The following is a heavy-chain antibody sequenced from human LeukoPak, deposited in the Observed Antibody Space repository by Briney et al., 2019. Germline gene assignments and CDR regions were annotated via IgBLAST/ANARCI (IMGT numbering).Heavy chain of an antibody. J-gene: IGHJ3*02. CDR2: ISAYNGNT. V-gene: IGHV1-18*01. CDR3: ARSPWIVSTSDAFDI. CDR1: GYTFTSYG. Sequence: RASVKVSCKASGYTFTSYGISWVRQAPGQGLEWMGWISAYNGNTNYAQKLQGRVTMTTDTSTSTAYMELRSLRSDDTAVYYCARSPWIVSTSDAFDIWGQGTMVTVSS. D-gene: IGHD1-1*01.